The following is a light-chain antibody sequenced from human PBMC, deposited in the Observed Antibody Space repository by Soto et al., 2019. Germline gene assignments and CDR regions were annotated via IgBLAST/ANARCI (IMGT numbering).Light chain of an antibody. CDR1: RSNIGSTA. CDR2: NDN. J-gene: IGLJ3*02. V-gene: IGLV1-44*01. CDR3: AAWDDSLNARGV. Sequence: QSVLTQPPSASGTPGQRVTISCSGSRSNIGSTAVSWYQQLPGTAPKLLIYNDNQRPTGVPDRFYAYQSGTSASLAISGLQSEDEADYYGAAWDDSLNARGVFGGGTKLTVL.